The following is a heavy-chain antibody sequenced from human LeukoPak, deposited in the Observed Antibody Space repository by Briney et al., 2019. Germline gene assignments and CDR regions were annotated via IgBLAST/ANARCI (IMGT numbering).Heavy chain of an antibody. Sequence: ASVTVSCTVSGYTLTELSMHWVRRAPGKGLEWMGGFDPEDGETIYAQKFQGRVTMTEDTSTDTAYMELSSLRSEDTAVYYCATGPVIGGYDPNPYFDYWGQGTLVTVSS. J-gene: IGHJ4*02. CDR1: GYTLTELS. CDR3: ATGPVIGGYDPNPYFDY. V-gene: IGHV1-24*01. CDR2: FDPEDGET. D-gene: IGHD5-12*01.